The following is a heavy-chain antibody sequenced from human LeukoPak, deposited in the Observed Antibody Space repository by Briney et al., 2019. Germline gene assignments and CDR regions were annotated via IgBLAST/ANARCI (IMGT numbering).Heavy chain of an antibody. CDR1: GGSISSGDSS. V-gene: IGHV4-30-2*01. CDR2: IYHRGSN. D-gene: IGHD1-26*01. J-gene: IGHJ4*02. CDR3: ARQEGGIVGPY. Sequence: SETLSLTCSLSGGSISSGDSSWSWLRQPPGKGLEWIGSIYHRGSNDYNPSLESRVSISVDRSTNQFSLKMNSVTAADTAVYYCARQEGGIVGPYWGQGTLVTVSS.